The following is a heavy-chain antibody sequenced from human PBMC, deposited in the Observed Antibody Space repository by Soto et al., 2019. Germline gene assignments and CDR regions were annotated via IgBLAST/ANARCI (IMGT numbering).Heavy chain of an antibody. D-gene: IGHD5-18*01. J-gene: IGHJ6*02. CDR3: ARFGYNYDIYYYYGMDV. Sequence: GESLKISCKVTGYNFTNYWIGWVRQMPGKGLEWMGIIYPDDSDTRYSPSFQGQVTISADKSISTAYLQWSSLKASDTAMYYCARFGYNYDIYYYYGMDVWGQGTTVTVYS. CDR1: GYNFTNYW. V-gene: IGHV5-51*01. CDR2: IYPDDSDT.